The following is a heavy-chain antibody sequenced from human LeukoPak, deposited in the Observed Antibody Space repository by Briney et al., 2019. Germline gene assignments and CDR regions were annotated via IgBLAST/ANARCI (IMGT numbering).Heavy chain of an antibody. CDR2: IWFDGSNK. Sequence: PGRSLRLSCAASGFTFSTYDMHWFRQAPGKGLEWVAVIWFDGSNKFYAASVKGRFTISRDNSKNTLYLQMNSLRAEDTAVYYCASSAGALIDCWGQGTLVIVSS. D-gene: IGHD6-19*01. V-gene: IGHV3-33*08. CDR1: GFTFSTYD. CDR3: ASSAGALIDC. J-gene: IGHJ4*02.